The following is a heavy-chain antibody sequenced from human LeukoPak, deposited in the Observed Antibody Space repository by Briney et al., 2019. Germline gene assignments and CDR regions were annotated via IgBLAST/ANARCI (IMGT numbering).Heavy chain of an antibody. CDR2: INPNSGGT. CDR3: ARDIGVDGDYVFWFDP. D-gene: IGHD4-17*01. J-gene: IGHJ5*02. CDR1: GYTFTSYA. Sequence: GASVKVSCKASGYTFTSYAMNWVRQAPGQGLEWMGWINPNSGGTNYAQKFQGRVTMTRDTSISTAYMELSRLRSDDTAVYYCARDIGVDGDYVFWFDPWGQGTLVTVSS. V-gene: IGHV1-2*02.